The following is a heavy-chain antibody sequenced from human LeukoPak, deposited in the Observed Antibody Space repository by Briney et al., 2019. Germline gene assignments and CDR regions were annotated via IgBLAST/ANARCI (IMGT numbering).Heavy chain of an antibody. D-gene: IGHD3-3*01. V-gene: IGHV4-34*01. Sequence: SETLSLTCAVYGGSFSGYYWGWIRQPPGKGLEWIGEINHSGSTNYNPSLKSRVTISVDTSKNQFSLKLSSVTAADTAVYYCARGRTIFVWRYYFDYWGQGTLVTVSS. CDR1: GGSFSGYY. CDR3: ARGRTIFVWRYYFDY. J-gene: IGHJ4*02. CDR2: INHSGST.